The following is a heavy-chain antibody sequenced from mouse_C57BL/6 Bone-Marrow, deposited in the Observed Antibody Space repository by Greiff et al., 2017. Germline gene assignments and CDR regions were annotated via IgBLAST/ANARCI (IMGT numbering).Heavy chain of an antibody. CDR2: INPGSGGT. CDR1: GYAFTNYL. J-gene: IGHJ1*03. V-gene: IGHV1-54*01. Sequence: VQLQQSGAELVRPGTSVKVSCKASGYAFTNYLIEWVKQRPGQGLEWIGVINPGSGGTNYNEKFKGKATLTADKSSSTAYMQLSSLTSEDSAVYFCARRLLRPYWYFDVWGTGTTVTVSS. D-gene: IGHD2-3*01. CDR3: ARRLLRPYWYFDV.